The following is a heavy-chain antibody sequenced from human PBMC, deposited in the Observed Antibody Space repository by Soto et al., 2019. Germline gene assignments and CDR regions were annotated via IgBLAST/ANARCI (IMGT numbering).Heavy chain of an antibody. Sequence: QVQLVECGGGVVQPGRSLRLSCAASGFTFSSYGMHWVRQAPGKGLEWVAVIWYDGSNKYYADSVKGRFTISRDNSKNTLYLQMNSLRAEDTAVYYCAREGGYDFWSAYDFDYWGQGTLVTVSS. J-gene: IGHJ4*02. D-gene: IGHD3-3*01. V-gene: IGHV3-33*01. CDR2: IWYDGSNK. CDR3: AREGGYDFWSAYDFDY. CDR1: GFTFSSYG.